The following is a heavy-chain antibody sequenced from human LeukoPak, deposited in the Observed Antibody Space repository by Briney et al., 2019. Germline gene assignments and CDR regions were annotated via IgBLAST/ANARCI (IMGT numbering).Heavy chain of an antibody. J-gene: IGHJ6*02. CDR1: GFTFSSYC. D-gene: IGHD3-22*01. CDR2: ISYDGSNK. V-gene: IGHV3-30*03. CDR3: ARAITTIVVVIPLYGMDV. Sequence: GGSLRLSCAASGFTFSSYCMNWVRQAPGKGLEWVAVISYDGSNKYYADSVKGRFTISRDNSKNTLYLQMNSLRAEDTAVYYCARAITTIVVVIPLYGMDVWGQGTTVTVSS.